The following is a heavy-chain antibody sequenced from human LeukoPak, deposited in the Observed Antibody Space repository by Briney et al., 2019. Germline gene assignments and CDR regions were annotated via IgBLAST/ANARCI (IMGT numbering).Heavy chain of an antibody. CDR2: ISGSGGST. CDR1: GFTFTTYW. J-gene: IGHJ3*02. V-gene: IGHV3-23*01. D-gene: IGHD1-26*01. CDR3: AKCVGATTNDAFDI. Sequence: GESLRLSCAASGFTFTTYWMSWVRQAPGKGLEWVSAISGSGGSTYYADSVKGRFTISRDNSKDTLYLQMNSLRAEDTAVYYCAKCVGATTNDAFDIWGQGTMVTVSS.